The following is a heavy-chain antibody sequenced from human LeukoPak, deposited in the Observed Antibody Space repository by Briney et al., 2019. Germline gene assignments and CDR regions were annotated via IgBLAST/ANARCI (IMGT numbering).Heavy chain of an antibody. CDR1: GFTFSSYA. Sequence: GGSLRLSCASSGFTFSSYAMSWVRQAPGKGLEGVSAISGSGGSTYYADSVKGRFTISRDNSKNTLYLQMNSLRAEDTAVYYCAKDPRLWFGELLFDPWGQGTLVTVSS. J-gene: IGHJ5*02. CDR3: AKDPRLWFGELLFDP. D-gene: IGHD3-10*01. CDR2: ISGSGGST. V-gene: IGHV3-23*01.